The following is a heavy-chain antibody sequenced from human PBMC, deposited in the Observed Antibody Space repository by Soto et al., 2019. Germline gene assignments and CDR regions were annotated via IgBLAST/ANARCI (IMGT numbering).Heavy chain of an antibody. D-gene: IGHD3-22*01. Sequence: EVQLLESGGGLVQPGGSLRLTCVGSGFTFRNQDMRWVRQAPGKGLEWVSGISDRGGVTYYADSVKGRFTISRDNSKNTLYLQMNNLRANDTAVYYCAKDRQFRSYYESAGHYNDWGQGTLVTVSS. CDR2: ISDRGGVT. CDR1: GFTFRNQD. CDR3: AKDRQFRSYYESAGHYND. J-gene: IGHJ4*02. V-gene: IGHV3-23*01.